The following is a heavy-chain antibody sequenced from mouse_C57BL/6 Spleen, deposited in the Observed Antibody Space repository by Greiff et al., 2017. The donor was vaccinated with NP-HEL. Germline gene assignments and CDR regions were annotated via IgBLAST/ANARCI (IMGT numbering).Heavy chain of an antibody. CDR2: IHPNSGST. CDR1: GYTFTSYW. Sequence: VKLQQPGAELVKPGASVKLSCKASGYTFTSYWMHWVKQRPGQGLEWIGMIHPNSGSTNYNEKFKSKATLTVDKSSSTAYMQLSSLTSEDSAVYYCATSHFYAMDYWGQGTSVTVSS. V-gene: IGHV1-64*01. CDR3: ATSHFYAMDY. J-gene: IGHJ4*01.